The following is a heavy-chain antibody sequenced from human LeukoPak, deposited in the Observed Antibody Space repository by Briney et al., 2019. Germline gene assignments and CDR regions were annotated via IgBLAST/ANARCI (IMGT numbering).Heavy chain of an antibody. CDR3: AKENDFVY. Sequence: SGGSLRLSCAASGFTFSNYDMHWVRQAPGKGLEWVAVISYDGTNKYYADSVKGRFTISRDNSKSTLYLQMNSLRAEDTAVYYCAKENDFVYWGQGTLATVSS. V-gene: IGHV3-30*18. D-gene: IGHD3-3*01. CDR1: GFTFSNYD. J-gene: IGHJ4*02. CDR2: ISYDGTNK.